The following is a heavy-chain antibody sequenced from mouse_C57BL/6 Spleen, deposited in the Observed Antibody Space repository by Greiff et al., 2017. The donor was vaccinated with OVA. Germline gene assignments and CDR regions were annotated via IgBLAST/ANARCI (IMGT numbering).Heavy chain of an antibody. CDR1: GYTFTDYY. V-gene: IGHV1-76*01. CDR3: ARGGQLRLDY. D-gene: IGHD3-2*02. CDR2: IYPGSGNT. Sequence: QVQLQQSGAELVRPGASVKLSCKASGYTFTDYYINWVKQRPGQGLEWIARIYPGSGNTYYNEKFKGKATLTAEKSSSTAYMQLSSLTSEDSAVYFCARGGQLRLDYWGQGTTLTVSS. J-gene: IGHJ2*01.